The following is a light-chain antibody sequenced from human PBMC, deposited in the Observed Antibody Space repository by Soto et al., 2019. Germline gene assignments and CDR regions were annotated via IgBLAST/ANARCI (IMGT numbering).Light chain of an antibody. CDR1: QSISSN. Sequence: PGQRATLSCRASQSISSNLAWYQQKPVQAPRLLIYDASDSATGIPARFSGSGYGTDFTLTISSLEPEDFGVYYCKQRGDWSVYTSGQGTKVDIK. J-gene: IGKJ2*01. CDR3: KQRGDWSVYT. V-gene: IGKV3-11*01. CDR2: DAS.